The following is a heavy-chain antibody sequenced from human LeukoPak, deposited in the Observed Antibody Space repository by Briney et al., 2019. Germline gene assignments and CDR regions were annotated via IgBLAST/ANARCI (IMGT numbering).Heavy chain of an antibody. V-gene: IGHV3-53*01. CDR3: ARGQYQFLSLDY. D-gene: IGHD2-2*01. CDR1: GFTVSSNY. Sequence: GGSLRPSCAASGFTVSSNYMSWVRQAPGKGLEWVSVLYSGGNTYYADSVKGRFTISRDNSKNTLYLQMNSLRAEDTAVYHCARGQYQFLSLDYWGQGTLVTVSS. CDR2: LYSGGNT. J-gene: IGHJ4*02.